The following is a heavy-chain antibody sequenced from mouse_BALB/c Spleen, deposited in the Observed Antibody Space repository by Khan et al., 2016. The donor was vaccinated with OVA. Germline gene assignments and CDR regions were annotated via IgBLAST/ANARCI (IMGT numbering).Heavy chain of an antibody. J-gene: IGHJ4*01. CDR1: GFSLSNYG. CDR2: IWSDGST. V-gene: IGHV2-6-1*01. D-gene: IGHD2-10*01. CDR3: ARQPYYHYYIMDY. Sequence: QVQLKQSGPGLVAPSQSLSITCTISGFSLSNYGVHWVRQPPGKGLEWLVVIWSDGSTAYYSALKSRLIISKDNSKSQVFLKMNSLQTDDTAIYYCARQPYYHYYIMDYWGQGTSVTVSS.